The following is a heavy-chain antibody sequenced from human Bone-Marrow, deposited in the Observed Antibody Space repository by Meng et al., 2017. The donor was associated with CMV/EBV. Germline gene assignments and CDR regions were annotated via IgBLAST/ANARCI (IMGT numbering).Heavy chain of an antibody. CDR1: GFSLSTSGVG. V-gene: IGHV2-5*01. Sequence: SGPTLVKPTQTLTLTCTFSGFSLSTSGVGVGWTRQPPGKALEWLALIYWNDEKRYSPSLKSRLTITKDTSKNQVVLTMTHMDPVDTATYCCATAPQGPPYDCWLGMDVWGQGTTVTVSS. D-gene: IGHD3-3*01. CDR2: IYWNDEK. CDR3: ATAPQGPPYDCWLGMDV. J-gene: IGHJ6*02.